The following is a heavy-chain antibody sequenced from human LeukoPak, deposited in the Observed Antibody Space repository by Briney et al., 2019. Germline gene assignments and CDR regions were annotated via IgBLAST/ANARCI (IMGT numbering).Heavy chain of an antibody. CDR2: INPSGGST. D-gene: IGHD6-13*01. CDR1: GYTFTSYG. V-gene: IGHV1-46*01. CDR3: ARTLGSSWYDGWFDP. Sequence: ASVKVSCKASGYTFTSYGISWVRQAPGQGLEWMGIINPSGGSTSYAQKFQGRVTMTRDMSTSTVYMELSSLRSEDTAVYYCARTLGSSWYDGWFDPWGQGTLVTVSS. J-gene: IGHJ5*02.